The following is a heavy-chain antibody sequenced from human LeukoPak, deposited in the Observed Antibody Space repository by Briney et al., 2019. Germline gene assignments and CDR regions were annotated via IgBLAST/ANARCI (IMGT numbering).Heavy chain of an antibody. CDR2: IYHSGST. CDR1: GYSIGSGYY. V-gene: IGHV4-38-2*02. J-gene: IGHJ4*02. D-gene: IGHD7-27*01. CDR3: ARVTGDLLDY. Sequence: PSETLSLTCTVSGYSIGSGYYWGWIRQPPGKGLEWIGSIYHSGSTYYNPSLKSRVTISVDTSKNQFSLKLSSVTAADTAVYYCARVTGDLLDYWGQGTLVTVSS.